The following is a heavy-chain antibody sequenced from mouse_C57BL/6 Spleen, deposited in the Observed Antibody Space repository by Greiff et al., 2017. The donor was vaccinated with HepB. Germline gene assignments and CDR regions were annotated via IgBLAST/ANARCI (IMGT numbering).Heavy chain of an antibody. CDR3: ARGDDGYYWYFDV. D-gene: IGHD2-3*01. Sequence: VQLQQPGAELVKPGASVKLSCKASGYTFTSYWMQWVKQRPGQGLEWIGEIDPSDSYTNYNQKFKGKATLTVDTSSSTAYMQLSSLTSEDSAVYYCARGDDGYYWYFDVWGTGTTVTVSS. CDR2: IDPSDSYT. J-gene: IGHJ1*03. V-gene: IGHV1-50*01. CDR1: GYTFTSYW.